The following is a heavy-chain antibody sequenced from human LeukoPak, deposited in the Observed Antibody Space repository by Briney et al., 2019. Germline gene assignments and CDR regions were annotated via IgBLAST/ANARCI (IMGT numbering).Heavy chain of an antibody. J-gene: IGHJ4*02. V-gene: IGHV3-30-3*01. D-gene: IGHD3-22*01. CDR3: VRESEYYFDHSASFDY. Sequence: GSLRLSCAASGFTFTAYLIHWVRQAPGKGLEWVAVMSSDGNAMFYADSVKGRYTISRDNSKNTLYLQMNSLRAEDTAVYYCVRESEYYFDHSASFDYWGQGTLVTVS. CDR1: GFTFTAYL. CDR2: MSSDGNAM.